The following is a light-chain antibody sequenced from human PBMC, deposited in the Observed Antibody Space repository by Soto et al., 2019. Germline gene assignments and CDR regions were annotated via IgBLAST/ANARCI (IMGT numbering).Light chain of an antibody. CDR1: QSVSGN. V-gene: IGKV3-15*01. Sequence: EIVMTQSPGTLSVSPGERATLSCRASQSVSGNLAWYQQRPGQAPRLLIYGASTRVAGIPARFSASGSGTEFTLTLSSLQSEDFAIYYCQQYNDWLGAFGQGTKVEIK. CDR2: GAS. CDR3: QQYNDWLGA. J-gene: IGKJ1*01.